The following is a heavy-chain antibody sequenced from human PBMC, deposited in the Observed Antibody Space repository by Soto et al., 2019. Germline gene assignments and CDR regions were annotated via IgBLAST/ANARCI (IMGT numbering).Heavy chain of an antibody. CDR2: IIPIFGTA. J-gene: IGHJ6*02. D-gene: IGHD1-7*01. V-gene: IGHV1-69*01. CDR1: GGTFSSYA. CDR3: ARERLTGTTTFYYYYGMDV. Sequence: QVQLVQSGAEVKKPGSSVKVSCKASGGTFSSYAISWVRQAPGQGLEWMGGIIPIFGTANYAQKSQGRVTITADESTSTAYMELSSLRSEDTAVYYCARERLTGTTTFYYYYGMDVWGQGTTVTVSS.